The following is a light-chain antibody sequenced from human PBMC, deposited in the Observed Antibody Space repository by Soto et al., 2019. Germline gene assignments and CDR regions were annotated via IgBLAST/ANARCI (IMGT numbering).Light chain of an antibody. J-gene: IGLJ1*01. Sequence: SYDLTHLPSVSVAPGQTARITCGGNNIGSKSVHGYQQKPGQAHVLVVYDDSDRPSGIPERFSGSNSRNTATLTISRVEAGDEADYYCQVWDSSSDHYVFGTGTNVTVL. V-gene: IGLV3-21*02. CDR3: QVWDSSSDHYV. CDR2: DDS. CDR1: NIGSKS.